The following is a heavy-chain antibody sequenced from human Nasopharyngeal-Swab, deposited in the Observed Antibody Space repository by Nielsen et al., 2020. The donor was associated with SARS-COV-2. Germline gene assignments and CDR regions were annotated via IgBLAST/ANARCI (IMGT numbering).Heavy chain of an antibody. CDR1: GYTFTRYY. V-gene: IGHV1-8*01. J-gene: IGHJ3*02. D-gene: IGHD3-3*01. CDR2: MNPNTGST. Sequence: SVKVSCKASGYTFTRYYINWLRQASGPALEWMGWMNPNTGSTGYAQKFQGRVTMTRHTSISPAYMELSSLRSEDTAVYYCARGDFWSGIALDIWGQGTMVIVSS. CDR3: ARGDFWSGIALDI.